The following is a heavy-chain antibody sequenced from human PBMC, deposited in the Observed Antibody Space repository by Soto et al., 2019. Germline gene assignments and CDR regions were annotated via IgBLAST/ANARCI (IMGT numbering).Heavy chain of an antibody. CDR1: GYTLTELS. CDR3: ATAMYSSGFPGAFDI. J-gene: IGHJ3*02. D-gene: IGHD6-19*01. Sequence: ASVKVSCKVSGYTLTELSMHWVRQAPRKGLEWMGGFDPEDGETIYAQKFQGRVTMTEDTSTDTAYMELSSLRSEDTAVYYCATAMYSSGFPGAFDIWGQGTMVTVSS. V-gene: IGHV1-24*01. CDR2: FDPEDGET.